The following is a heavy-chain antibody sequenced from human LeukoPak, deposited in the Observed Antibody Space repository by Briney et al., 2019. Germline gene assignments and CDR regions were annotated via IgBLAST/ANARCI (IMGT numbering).Heavy chain of an antibody. J-gene: IGHJ4*02. V-gene: IGHV5-51*01. CDR3: ASLARRVYVECYFDY. Sequence: GGSLKISCKGSGYSFTSYWIGWVRQMPGKGLEWMGIIYPGDSDPRYSPSFQGQVTMSADKSITTAYLQWSSLKASDTAMYYCASLARRVYVECYFDYWGQGTLVTVSS. CDR1: GYSFTSYW. CDR2: IYPGDSDP. D-gene: IGHD2-8*01.